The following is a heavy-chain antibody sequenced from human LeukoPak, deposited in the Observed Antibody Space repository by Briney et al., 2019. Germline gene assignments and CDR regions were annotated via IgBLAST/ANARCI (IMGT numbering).Heavy chain of an antibody. CDR2: INAGNGNT. CDR1: GYTFTSYA. V-gene: IGHV1-3*01. J-gene: IGHJ4*02. CDR3: ARMYSSSWYAPDY. Sequence: PLASVKVSCKASGYTFTSYAMHWVRQAPGQRLEWMGWINAGNGNTKYSQKFQGRVTITRDTSASTAYMELSSLRSEDTAVYYCARMYSSSWYAPDYWGQGTLVTVSS. D-gene: IGHD6-13*01.